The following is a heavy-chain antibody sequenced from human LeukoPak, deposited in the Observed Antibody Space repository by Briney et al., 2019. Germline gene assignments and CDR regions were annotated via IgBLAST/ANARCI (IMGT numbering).Heavy chain of an antibody. Sequence: GGSLRLSCAASGFTFSSYGMYWVRQAPGKGLEWVAVISYHGSNKYYADSVKGRFTISRDNSKNTLYLQMNSLRAEDTAVYYCARDLGDYASGKSYFDYWGQGTLVTVSS. CDR3: ARDLGDYASGKSYFDY. D-gene: IGHD3-10*01. J-gene: IGHJ4*02. CDR1: GFTFSSYG. V-gene: IGHV3-30*03. CDR2: ISYHGSNK.